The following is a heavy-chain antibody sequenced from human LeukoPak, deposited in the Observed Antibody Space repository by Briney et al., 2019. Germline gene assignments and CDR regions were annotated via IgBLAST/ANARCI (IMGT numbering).Heavy chain of an antibody. CDR2: INQGGSEK. Sequence: PGGSLRLSCAASGFTFSGHWMRWVRQAPGKGLEWVANINQGGSEKYYVDSVKGRFTISRDNANNLLYLQMNSLRGEDTAVYYCTRDRSRAEDDWGQGTLVTVSS. J-gene: IGHJ4*02. CDR3: TRDRSRAEDD. CDR1: GFTFSGHW. V-gene: IGHV3-7*01. D-gene: IGHD1-14*01.